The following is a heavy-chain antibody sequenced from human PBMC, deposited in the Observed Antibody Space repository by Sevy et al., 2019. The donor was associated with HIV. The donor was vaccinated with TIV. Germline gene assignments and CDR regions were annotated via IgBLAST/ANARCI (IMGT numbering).Heavy chain of an antibody. D-gene: IGHD3-3*01. CDR2: ISSSSSYI. V-gene: IGHV3-21*01. Sequence: GGSLRLSCAASGFTFSSYSMNWVRQAPGKGLEWVSFISSSSSYIYYADSVKGRFTICRDKAKNSLFLLMNGLRAEDTAVYYCAKVTPYYDFWSGYFEGAFDIWGQGTMVTVSS. CDR1: GFTFSSYS. J-gene: IGHJ3*02. CDR3: AKVTPYYDFWSGYFEGAFDI.